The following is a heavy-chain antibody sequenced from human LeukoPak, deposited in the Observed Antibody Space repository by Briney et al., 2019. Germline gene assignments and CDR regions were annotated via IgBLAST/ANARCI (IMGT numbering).Heavy chain of an antibody. V-gene: IGHV3-23*01. CDR2: ISGSGGST. CDR3: AKEKYYYDSSGPVDY. J-gene: IGHJ4*02. CDR1: GFTFSSYA. D-gene: IGHD3-22*01. Sequence: GGSLRLSCAASGFTFSSYAMSWVRQAPGKGLEWVSVISGSGGSTYYADSVKGRFTISRDNSKNTLYLQMNSLRAEDTAVYYCAKEKYYYDSSGPVDYWGQGTLVTVSS.